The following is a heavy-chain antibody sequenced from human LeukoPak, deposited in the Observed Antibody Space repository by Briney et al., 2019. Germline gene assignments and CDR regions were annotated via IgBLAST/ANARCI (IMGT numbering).Heavy chain of an antibody. CDR1: GYTFTDHH. CDR3: ARGTAFGYDP. Sequence: ASVKVSCKASGYTFTDHHLHWVRQAPGQGLGWMGWIDTKSGGTLYAQKFQDRITMTRDTSITTAYMGLSRLTSDDTAVYYCARGTAFGYDPWGQGTLVTVSS. CDR2: IDTKSGGT. D-gene: IGHD2-21*02. J-gene: IGHJ5*02. V-gene: IGHV1-2*02.